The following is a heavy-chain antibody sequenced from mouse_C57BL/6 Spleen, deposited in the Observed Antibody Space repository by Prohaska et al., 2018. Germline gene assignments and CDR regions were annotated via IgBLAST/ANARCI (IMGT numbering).Heavy chain of an antibody. Sequence: GRIYLGDADTNYNGKFKGKATLTADKSSSTAYMQLSSLTSEDSAVYFCARSEGGYYFDYWGQGTTLTVSS. V-gene: IGHV1-82*01. CDR3: ARSEGGYYFDY. CDR2: IYLGDADT. J-gene: IGHJ2*01.